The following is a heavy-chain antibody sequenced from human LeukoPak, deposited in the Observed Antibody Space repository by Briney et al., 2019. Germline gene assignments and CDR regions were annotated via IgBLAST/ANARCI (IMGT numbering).Heavy chain of an antibody. CDR1: GLTFSSYG. V-gene: IGHV3-33*01. CDR3: ARVCYDILTGYRTWNGMDV. J-gene: IGHJ6*02. CDR2: IWYDGSNK. D-gene: IGHD3-9*01. Sequence: GGSLRLSCAASGLTFSSYGMHWVRQAPGKGLEWVAVIWYDGSNKYYADSVKGRFTISRDNSKNTLYLQMNSLRAEDTAVYYCARVCYDILTGYRTWNGMDVWGQGTTVTVSS.